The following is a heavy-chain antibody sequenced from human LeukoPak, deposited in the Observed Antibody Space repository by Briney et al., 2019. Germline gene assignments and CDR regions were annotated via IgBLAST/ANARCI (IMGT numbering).Heavy chain of an antibody. CDR2: ISSSGSTI. Sequence: GGSLRLSCAASGFTFSSYEMNWVRQAPGKGLEWVSYISSSGSTIYYADSVKGRFTISRDNAKNSLYLQMNSLRAEDTAVYYCASLNGLLWFGESGVANGFDYWGQGTLVTVSS. V-gene: IGHV3-48*03. D-gene: IGHD3-10*01. J-gene: IGHJ4*02. CDR1: GFTFSSYE. CDR3: ASLNGLLWFGESGVANGFDY.